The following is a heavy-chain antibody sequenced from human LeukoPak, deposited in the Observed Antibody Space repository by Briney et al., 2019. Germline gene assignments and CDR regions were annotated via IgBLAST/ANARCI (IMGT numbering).Heavy chain of an antibody. CDR2: IRDKAFGRAT. CDR1: GFTFGDYA. CDR3: SRDLQLAF. Sequence: GGSLRLSCSASGFTFGDYAITWVRQAPGKGLDWVGFIRDKAFGRATQYAASVKGRFSISRDDSKSVAYLEMNSLKSEDTAIYYCSRDLQLAFWGQGTLVSVSS. J-gene: IGHJ4*02. V-gene: IGHV3-49*04.